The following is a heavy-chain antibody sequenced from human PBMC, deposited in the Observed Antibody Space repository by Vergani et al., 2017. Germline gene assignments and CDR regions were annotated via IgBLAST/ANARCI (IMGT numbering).Heavy chain of an antibody. CDR2: IYYSGST. Sequence: QVQLQESGPGLVKPSQTLSLTCTVSGGSISSGGYYWSWIRQHPGKGLEWIGYIYYSGSTNYNPSLKGRVTISVDTSKNQFSLKLSSVTAADTAVYYCARFVTMVRGVMAWFDPWGQGTLVTVSS. V-gene: IGHV4-31*03. J-gene: IGHJ5*02. CDR1: GGSISSGGYY. D-gene: IGHD3-10*01. CDR3: ARFVTMVRGVMAWFDP.